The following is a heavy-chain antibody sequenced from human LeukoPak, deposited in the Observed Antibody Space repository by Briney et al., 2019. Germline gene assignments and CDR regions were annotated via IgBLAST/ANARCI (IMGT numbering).Heavy chain of an antibody. J-gene: IGHJ4*02. CDR3: ATPLEHAGPGKDY. CDR1: GGSISSSSYY. D-gene: IGHD1-1*01. CDR2: IYYSGST. V-gene: IGHV4-39*01. Sequence: SETLSLTCTVSGGSISSSSYYWGWIRQPPGKGLEWIGSIYYSGSTYYNPSLKSRVTISVDTSKNQFSLKLSSVTAADTAVYYCATPLEHAGPGKDYSGQPTLLTVSS.